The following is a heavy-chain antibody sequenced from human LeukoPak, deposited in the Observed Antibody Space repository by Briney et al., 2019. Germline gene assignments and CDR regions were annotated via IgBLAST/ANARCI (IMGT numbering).Heavy chain of an antibody. J-gene: IGHJ5*02. D-gene: IGHD2-2*01. V-gene: IGHV3-23*01. Sequence: GESLRLSCAASGFIFSSYAMSWVRQAPGKGLEWVSAISGSGGSTYYADSVRGRFTISRDNSKNTLYLQMMSLRAEDSAVHYCAKPSCSSANCYRFDPWGQGTLVIVSS. CDR3: AKPSCSSANCYRFDP. CDR2: ISGSGGST. CDR1: GFIFSSYA.